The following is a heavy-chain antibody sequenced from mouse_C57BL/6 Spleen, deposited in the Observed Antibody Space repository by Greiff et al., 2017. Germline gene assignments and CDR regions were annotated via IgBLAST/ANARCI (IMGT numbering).Heavy chain of an antibody. Sequence: QVTLKESGPGILQPSQTLSLTCSFSGFSLSTFGMGVGWIRQPSGKGLEWLAPIWWDDDKYYNPALKSQLTISENTSKDQVFLKIANVDTADTATYSCARILYDGYPYWYFDVWGTGTTVTVSS. CDR1: GFSLSTFGMG. J-gene: IGHJ1*03. CDR2: IWWDDDK. D-gene: IGHD2-3*01. V-gene: IGHV8-8*01. CDR3: ARILYDGYPYWYFDV.